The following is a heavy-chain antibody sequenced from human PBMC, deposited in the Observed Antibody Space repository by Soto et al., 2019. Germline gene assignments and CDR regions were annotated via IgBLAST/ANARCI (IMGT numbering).Heavy chain of an antibody. Sequence: ASVKVSCKASGGTFSSYTISWVRQAPGQGLEWMGRIIPILGIANYAQKFQGRVTITADKSTSTAYMELSSLRSEDTAVYYCARSAQYYNILTGYNYMDVWGKGTTVTVSS. CDR1: GGTFSSYT. CDR3: ARSAQYYNILTGYNYMDV. J-gene: IGHJ6*03. D-gene: IGHD3-9*01. CDR2: IIPILGIA. V-gene: IGHV1-69*02.